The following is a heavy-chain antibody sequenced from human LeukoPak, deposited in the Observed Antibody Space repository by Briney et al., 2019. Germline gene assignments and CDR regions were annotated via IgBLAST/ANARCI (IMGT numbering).Heavy chain of an antibody. CDR3: ASAGPPYSSSWYRAFDY. CDR1: GGSFSGYY. CDR2: INHSGST. J-gene: IGHJ4*02. V-gene: IGHV4-34*01. Sequence: SETLSLTCAVYGGSFSGYYWSWIRQPPGKGLEWIGEINHSGSTNYNPSLKSRVTISVDTSKNQFSLKLSSVTAADTAVYYCASAGPPYSSSWYRAFDYWGQGTLVTVSS. D-gene: IGHD6-13*01.